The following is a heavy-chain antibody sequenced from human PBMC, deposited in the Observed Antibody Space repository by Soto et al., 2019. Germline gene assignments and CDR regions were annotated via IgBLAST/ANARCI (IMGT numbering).Heavy chain of an antibody. Sequence: LSLTCTASGASTSSYYWSWIRQPAGKGLEWIGRIYTSGSTNYNPSLKSRVTMSVDTSKNQFSLKLSSVTAADTAVYYCARDSVPFIVVVPAAIRHYYFYGMDVWGHGTTVTVCS. CDR2: IYTSGST. J-gene: IGHJ6*02. CDR1: GASTSSYY. V-gene: IGHV4-4*07. CDR3: ARDSVPFIVVVPAAIRHYYFYGMDV. D-gene: IGHD2-2*02.